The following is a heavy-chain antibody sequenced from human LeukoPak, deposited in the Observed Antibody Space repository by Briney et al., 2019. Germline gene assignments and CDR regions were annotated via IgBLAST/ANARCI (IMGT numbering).Heavy chain of an antibody. D-gene: IGHD3-10*01. V-gene: IGHV4-34*01. Sequence: ASETLSLTCAVYGGSFSGYYWSWIRQPPGKGLEWIGEINHSGSTNYNPSLKSRVTISVDMSKNQFSLKLCSVTAADTAVYYCARGPYLPYYYGSGSYYYYMDVWGKGTTVTVSS. J-gene: IGHJ6*03. CDR2: INHSGST. CDR1: GGSFSGYY. CDR3: ARGPYLPYYYGSGSYYYYMDV.